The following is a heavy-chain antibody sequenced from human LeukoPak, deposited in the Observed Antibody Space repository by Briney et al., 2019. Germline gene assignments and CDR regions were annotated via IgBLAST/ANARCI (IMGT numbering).Heavy chain of an antibody. Sequence: ASVKVSCKASGYTFTSYYMHWVRQAPGQGLEWMGIINPSGGSTSYAQKFQGRVTMTRDMSTSTVYMELSSLRSEDTAVYYCARDCSGGSCYKHHLDYWGQGTLVTVSS. CDR3: ARDCSGGSCYKHHLDY. V-gene: IGHV1-46*01. CDR1: GYTFTSYY. J-gene: IGHJ4*02. D-gene: IGHD2-15*01. CDR2: INPSGGST.